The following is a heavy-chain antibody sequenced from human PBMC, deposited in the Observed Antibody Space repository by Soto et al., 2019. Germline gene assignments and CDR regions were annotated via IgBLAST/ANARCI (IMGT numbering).Heavy chain of an antibody. J-gene: IGHJ4*02. CDR1: GFTFDDYA. CDR2: ISWNSGKI. CDR3: AKDIGSSSWGYFDS. Sequence: PGGSLRLSCAASGFTFDDYAMHWVRQAPGKGLEWVSGISWNSGKIGYADSVKGRFTISRDNAKNSLYLQMNSLRVEDTALYYCAKDIGSSSWGYFDSWGQGILVTVSS. V-gene: IGHV3-9*01. D-gene: IGHD6-13*01.